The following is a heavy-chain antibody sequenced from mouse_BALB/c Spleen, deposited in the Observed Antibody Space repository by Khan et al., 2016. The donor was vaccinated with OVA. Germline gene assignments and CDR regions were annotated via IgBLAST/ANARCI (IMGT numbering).Heavy chain of an antibody. J-gene: IGHJ2*01. Sequence: EVQLQESGSGLVKPSQSLSLTCTVTGYSITSDYAWNWPRQFPGNKLEWMGYITYSGSTSYYPSLKSRISITRDTSKNQFFLQLNSVTSEDTATYFCTRGRGYWGQGTTLTVSS. CDR3: TRGRGY. V-gene: IGHV3-2*02. CDR2: ITYSGST. CDR1: GYSITSDYA.